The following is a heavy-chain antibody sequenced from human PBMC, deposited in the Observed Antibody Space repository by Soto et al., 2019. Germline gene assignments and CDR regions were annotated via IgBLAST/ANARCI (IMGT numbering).Heavy chain of an antibody. D-gene: IGHD3-16*01. CDR3: ARDSGGPYYFDY. J-gene: IGHJ4*02. CDR2: IWYDGSNK. CDR1: GFTFSSYG. V-gene: IGHV3-33*01. Sequence: GGSLRLSCAASGFTFSSYGMHWVRQAPGKGLEWVAVIWYDGSNKYYADSVKGRFTISRDNSKNTLYLQMNSLRAEDTAVYYCARDSGGPYYFDYWGQGTLVTVSS.